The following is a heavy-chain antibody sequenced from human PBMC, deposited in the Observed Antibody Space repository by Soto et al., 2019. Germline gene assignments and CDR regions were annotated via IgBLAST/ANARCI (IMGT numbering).Heavy chain of an antibody. CDR1: VFTFIDYY. CDR2: ISSSSDYI. Sequence: GWSLRLSCASSVFTFIDYYMSWVRQPPGKGLESVSYISSSSDYINYGGSVKGRFTVSRDNAKNSLYLQMSSLRAEDTAVYYCVRGGYSRKDSWGQGILVTVSS. V-gene: IGHV3-11*06. D-gene: IGHD4-4*01. CDR3: VRGGYSRKDS. J-gene: IGHJ4*02.